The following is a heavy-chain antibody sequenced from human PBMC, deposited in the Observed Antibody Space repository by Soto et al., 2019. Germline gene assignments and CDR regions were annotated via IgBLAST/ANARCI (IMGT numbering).Heavy chain of an antibody. CDR2: ISAYNGNT. D-gene: IGHD3-3*01. CDR3: ARWNYDFWSGYYGSGSGSYYYYGMDV. Sequence: GASVKVSCKASGCTFTSYGISWVRQAPGQGLEWMGWISAYNGNTNYAQKLQGRVTMTTDTSTSTAYMELRSLRSDDTAVYYCARWNYDFWSGYYGSGSGSYYYYGMDVWGQGTTVTVSS. J-gene: IGHJ6*02. CDR1: GCTFTSYG. V-gene: IGHV1-18*01.